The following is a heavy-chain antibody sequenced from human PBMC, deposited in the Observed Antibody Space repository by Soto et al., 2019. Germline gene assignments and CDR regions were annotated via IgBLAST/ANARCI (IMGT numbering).Heavy chain of an antibody. D-gene: IGHD6-13*01. Sequence: PGGSLRLSCAASGFTFSSYAMSWVRQAPGKGLEWVSAISGSGGSTYYADSVKGRFTISRDNSKNTLYLQMNSLRAEDTAVYYCAKDIGRSWYPGLRCVYWGQGTLVTVSS. CDR2: ISGSGGST. V-gene: IGHV3-23*01. J-gene: IGHJ4*02. CDR3: AKDIGRSWYPGLRCVY. CDR1: GFTFSSYA.